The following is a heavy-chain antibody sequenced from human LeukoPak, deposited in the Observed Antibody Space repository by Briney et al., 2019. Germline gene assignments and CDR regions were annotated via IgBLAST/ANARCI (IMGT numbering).Heavy chain of an antibody. CDR2: ISSGGGST. CDR1: GFTFSSYG. J-gene: IGHJ5*02. V-gene: IGHV3-23*01. Sequence: GGSLRLSCAASGFTFSSYGMSWVRQAPGKALEWVSGISSGGGSTHYADSVKGRFTISRDNAKNSLYLQMNSLRVEDTAVYYCARVGGSYWGWFDPWGQGTLVTVSS. D-gene: IGHD1-26*01. CDR3: ARVGGSYWGWFDP.